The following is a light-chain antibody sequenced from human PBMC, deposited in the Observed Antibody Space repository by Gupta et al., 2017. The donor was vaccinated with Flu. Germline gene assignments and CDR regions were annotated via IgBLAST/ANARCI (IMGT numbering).Light chain of an antibody. Sequence: DRVTFTCRASQNISNWLAWDQHKPGKVPKLLIYKASRLESGVPSRFSGSGSGTEFTLTISSLQPDDFATYYCQEYNNYYTWTFGQGTTVEV. CDR2: KAS. CDR1: QNISNW. V-gene: IGKV1-5*03. J-gene: IGKJ1*01. CDR3: QEYNNYYTWT.